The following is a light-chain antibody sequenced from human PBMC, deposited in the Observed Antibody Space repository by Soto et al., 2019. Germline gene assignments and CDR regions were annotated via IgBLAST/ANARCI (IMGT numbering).Light chain of an antibody. Sequence: DIQLTQSPSFLSASVGDRVTITCRASRGISASLAWYQQKPGKAPKLLISDASTLRSDVPSRFSGSASGTEFSLTISSLQPEDFATYYCQQLNGYPLTFGQGTRLEIK. CDR3: QQLNGYPLT. CDR1: RGISAS. J-gene: IGKJ5*01. V-gene: IGKV1-9*01. CDR2: DAS.